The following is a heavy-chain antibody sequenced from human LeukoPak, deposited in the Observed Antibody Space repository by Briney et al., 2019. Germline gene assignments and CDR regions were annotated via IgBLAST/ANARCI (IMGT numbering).Heavy chain of an antibody. J-gene: IGHJ4*02. CDR1: GYTFTGYY. D-gene: IGHD6-19*01. CDR3: ARVVAGNADY. CDR2: INPNSGGT. V-gene: IGHV1-2*02. Sequence: ASVKVSCKASGYTFTGYYVHWVRQAPGQGLEWMGWINPNSGGTNYARKFQGRVTMTRDTSISTAYMELSRLRSDDTAVYYCARVVAGNADYWGQGTLVTVSS.